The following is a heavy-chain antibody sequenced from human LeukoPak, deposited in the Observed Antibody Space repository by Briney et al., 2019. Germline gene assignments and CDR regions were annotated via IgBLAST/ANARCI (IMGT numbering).Heavy chain of an antibody. J-gene: IGHJ4*02. CDR3: ARESSWDEFDY. Sequence: GGSLRLSCAASGFTFSNYEMNWVRQAPGKGLEWVSYISSSGSTIYYADSVKGRFTISRDNAKNSLYLQMNSLRAEDTAVYYCARESSWDEFDYWGREPWSPSPQ. V-gene: IGHV3-48*03. CDR2: ISSSGSTI. CDR1: GFTFSNYE. D-gene: IGHD6-13*01.